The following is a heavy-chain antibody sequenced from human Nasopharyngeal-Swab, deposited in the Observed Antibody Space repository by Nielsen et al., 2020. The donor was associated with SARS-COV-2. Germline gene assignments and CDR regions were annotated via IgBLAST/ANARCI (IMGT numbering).Heavy chain of an antibody. Sequence: GESLKISCVVSGFSFGTNAMTWVRQAPGKGLEWVSAIGGNGARTHYADSVRGRFIISRDNSKSTLDLQMNSLRAEDTAVYYCAKDYDIGYWGQGTLVTVSS. V-gene: IGHV3-23*01. CDR3: AKDYDIGY. CDR2: IGGNGART. CDR1: GFSFGTNA. D-gene: IGHD3-9*01. J-gene: IGHJ4*02.